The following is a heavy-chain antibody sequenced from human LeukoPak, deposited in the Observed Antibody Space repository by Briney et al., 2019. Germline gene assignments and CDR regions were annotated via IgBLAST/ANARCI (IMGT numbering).Heavy chain of an antibody. CDR3: ARGHTAVTRHFDF. CDR2: LSSSSSVI. J-gene: IGHJ4*02. CDR1: GFTFSTYA. D-gene: IGHD4-17*01. Sequence: GGSLRLSCAASGFTFSTYAMDWVRQAPGKGLEWVSYLSSSSSVIYHADSVKGRFTISRDDAKNLLYLDMNSLRAEDTAVYYCARGHTAVTRHFDFWGQGTLVTVSS. V-gene: IGHV3-48*04.